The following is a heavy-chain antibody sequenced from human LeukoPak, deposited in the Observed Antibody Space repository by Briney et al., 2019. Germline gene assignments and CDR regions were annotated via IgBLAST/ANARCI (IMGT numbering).Heavy chain of an antibody. V-gene: IGHV3-30*02. J-gene: IGHJ6*03. Sequence: GGSLRLSCAASGFTVSSNYMSWVRQAPGKGLEWVTFIRYDGSNKYYADSVKGRFTISRDNSKNMLYLQMNSLRAEDTALYYCAKGYHNSWYSDYMDVWGKGTTVTVSS. D-gene: IGHD6-13*01. CDR2: IRYDGSNK. CDR1: GFTVSSNY. CDR3: AKGYHNSWYSDYMDV.